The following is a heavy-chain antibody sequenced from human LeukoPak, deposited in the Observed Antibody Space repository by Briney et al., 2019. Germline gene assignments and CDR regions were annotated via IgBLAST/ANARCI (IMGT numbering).Heavy chain of an antibody. J-gene: IGHJ4*02. Sequence: GGSLRLFCAASGFTVSSNYMSWVRQAPGKGLEWVSVIYSGGSTYYADSVKGRFTISRHNSKNTLYLQMNSLRAEDTAVYYCARGSGWYYFDYWGQGTLVTVSS. V-gene: IGHV3-53*04. CDR3: ARGSGWYYFDY. CDR2: IYSGGST. D-gene: IGHD6-19*01. CDR1: GFTVSSNY.